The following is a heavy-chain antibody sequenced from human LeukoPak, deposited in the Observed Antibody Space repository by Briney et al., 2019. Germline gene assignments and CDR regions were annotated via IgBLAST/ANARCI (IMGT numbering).Heavy chain of an antibody. CDR1: GYSISIGYY. Sequence: SDTQSLICTVSGYSISIGYYRGWIRPPPGKGLEGIERTYCCGSTYYNPSLKSRLTISVDTYKNQFSLKLSSVTAADTAVYYCARVRDSSGYCYVPGAFDIWGQGTMVTVSS. V-gene: IGHV4-38-2*02. J-gene: IGHJ3*02. CDR2: TYCCGST. CDR3: ARVRDSSGYCYVPGAFDI. D-gene: IGHD3-22*01.